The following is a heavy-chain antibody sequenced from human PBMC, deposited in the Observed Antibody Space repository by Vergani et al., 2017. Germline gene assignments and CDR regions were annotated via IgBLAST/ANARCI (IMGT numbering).Heavy chain of an antibody. CDR3: VKDAGSYENCFDS. CDR1: GFTFSTYA. J-gene: IGHJ5*01. D-gene: IGHD1-26*01. V-gene: IGHV3-23*01. CDR2: LTGGGGST. Sequence: EVQLLESGGSLKQPGGSVRLSCAASGFTFSTYAMHWVRQAPGKGLEWVSALTGGGGSTYYADSFKGRFIISRDNSRDTLYLQMNSLRPEDTATYYCVKDAGSYENCFDSWGQGTLVTVCS.